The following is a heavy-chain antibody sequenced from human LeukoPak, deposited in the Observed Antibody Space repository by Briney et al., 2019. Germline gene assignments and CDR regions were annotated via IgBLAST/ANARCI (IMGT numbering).Heavy chain of an antibody. CDR3: ARGTKEDTGFDY. Sequence: ASVKVSCKASGYTFTSYYMHWVRQAPGQGLEWMGIINPSGGSTSHAQKFQGRVTMTRDMSTSTVYMELSSLRSEDTAVYYCARGTKEDTGFDYWGQGTLVTVSS. V-gene: IGHV1-46*01. CDR1: GYTFTSYY. D-gene: IGHD5-18*01. J-gene: IGHJ4*02. CDR2: INPSGGST.